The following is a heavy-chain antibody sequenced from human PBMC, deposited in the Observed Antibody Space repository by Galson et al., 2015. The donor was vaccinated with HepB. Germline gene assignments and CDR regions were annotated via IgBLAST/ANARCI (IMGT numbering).Heavy chain of an antibody. CDR1: GFTSSSYA. Sequence: SLRLSCAASGFTSSSYAMSWVRQAPGKGLEWVSAISGRGGSTYYADSVKGRFTISRDNSKNTLYLQMNSLRAEDTAVYYCAKLPGDIVVDDYNYYNGMDVWGQGTTVTVSS. V-gene: IGHV3-23*01. D-gene: IGHD2-15*01. CDR2: ISGRGGST. CDR3: AKLPGDIVVDDYNYYNGMDV. J-gene: IGHJ6*02.